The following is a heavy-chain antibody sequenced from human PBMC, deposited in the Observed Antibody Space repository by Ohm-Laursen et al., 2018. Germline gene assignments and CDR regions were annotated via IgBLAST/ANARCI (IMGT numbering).Heavy chain of an antibody. Sequence: SENVSRNASGYTFTSYGISWVRQPPGQGLEWMGRIIPILGIANYAQKFQGRVTITADKSTSTAYKELSSLRSEDTAVYYCATLWSGYYYYYYGMDVWGQGTTVTVSS. J-gene: IGHJ6*02. CDR2: IIPILGIA. V-gene: IGHV1-69*04. D-gene: IGHD3-3*01. CDR3: ATLWSGYYYYYYGMDV. CDR1: GYTFTSYG.